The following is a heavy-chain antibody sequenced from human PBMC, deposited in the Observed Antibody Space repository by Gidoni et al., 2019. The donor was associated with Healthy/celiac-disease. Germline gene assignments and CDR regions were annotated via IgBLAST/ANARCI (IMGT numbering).Heavy chain of an antibody. CDR1: GFTVSSNY. V-gene: IGHV3-66*02. Sequence: EVQLVESGGGLVQPGGSLRLSCAASGFTVSSNYMIWVRQAPGKGLEWVSVIYSGGSTYYADSVKGRFTISRDNSKNTLYLQMNSLRAEDTAVYYCAREGARDEQLVHYYYYYYGMDVWGQGTTVTVSS. D-gene: IGHD6-6*01. CDR3: AREGARDEQLVHYYYYYYGMDV. J-gene: IGHJ6*02. CDR2: IYSGGST.